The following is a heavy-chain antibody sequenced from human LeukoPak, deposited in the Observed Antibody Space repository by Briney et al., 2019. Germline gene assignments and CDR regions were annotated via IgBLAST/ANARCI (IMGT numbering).Heavy chain of an antibody. J-gene: IGHJ3*02. CDR3: ARHGEDNGGNYSRTAFDI. CDR2: IYYSGST. CDR1: GGSISSYY. D-gene: IGHD1-26*01. V-gene: IGHV4-59*08. Sequence: SETLSLTCTVSGGSISSYYWSWIRQPPGKGLEWIGYIYYSGSTNYNPSLKSRVTISVDTSKNQFSLTLSSVTAADTAVYYCARHGEDNGGNYSRTAFDIWGQGTMVTVSS.